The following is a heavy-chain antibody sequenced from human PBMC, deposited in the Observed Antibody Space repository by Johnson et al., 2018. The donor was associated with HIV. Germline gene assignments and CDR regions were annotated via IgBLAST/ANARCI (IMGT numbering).Heavy chain of an antibody. CDR3: ARDGSTSCSDCFDAFDI. Sequence: EVQLVESGGGLVQPGGSLRLSCAASGFTFSSYDMHWVRQATGKGLEWVSAIGTAGDTYYPGSVKGRFTISRENAKNTLYLQMNSLRPEDPAVYYCARDGSTSCSDCFDAFDIWGQGTMVTVS. CDR1: GFTFSSYD. D-gene: IGHD2-2*01. V-gene: IGHV3-13*01. CDR2: IGTAGDT. J-gene: IGHJ3*02.